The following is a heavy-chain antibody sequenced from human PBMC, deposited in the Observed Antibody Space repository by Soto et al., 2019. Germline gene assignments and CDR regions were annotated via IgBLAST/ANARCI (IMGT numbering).Heavy chain of an antibody. J-gene: IGHJ4*02. V-gene: IGHV1-69*18. CDR1: GDTFSSSV. CDR3: ASSRTYLGDYTEVFVAY. D-gene: IGHD4-4*01. Sequence: QVQLEQSGAEVKKPGSSVKVSCRASGDTFSSSVVSWVRQAPGQGLEWMGRIIPVFTTATYAQKFQGSGTINADVSTSTAYMELSSLRSEDSAVYYCASSRTYLGDYTEVFVAYWGQGNLVTGSS. CDR2: IIPVFTTA.